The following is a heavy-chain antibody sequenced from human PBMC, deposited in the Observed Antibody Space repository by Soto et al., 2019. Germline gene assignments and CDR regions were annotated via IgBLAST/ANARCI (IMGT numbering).Heavy chain of an antibody. CDR1: GGSFSGYY. V-gene: IGHV4-34*01. CDR3: ARGGFSKILDY. J-gene: IGHJ4*02. D-gene: IGHD3-3*02. CDR2: INHSGST. Sequence: QVQLQQWGAGLLKPSETLSLTCAVYGGSFSGYYWSWIRQPPGKGLEWIGEINHSGSTNYNPSLKSRVTIAVDTSKNQFSLKLSSVTAADTAVYYYARGGFSKILDYWGQGTLVTVSS.